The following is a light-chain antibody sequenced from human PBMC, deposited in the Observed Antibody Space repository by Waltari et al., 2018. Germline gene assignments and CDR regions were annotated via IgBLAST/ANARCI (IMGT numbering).Light chain of an antibody. CDR1: RSISYTKNY. V-gene: IGKV4-1*01. J-gene: IGKJ1*01. CDR2: WAS. Sequence: DIILTQSPQTLAVSLGERATINCKSSRSISYTKNYLSWYQQKPGQAPRLLISWASTRDFGVPDRCSGSGSGADFTLTIDGLQAEDVAVYYCQQYYSNPTFGQGTKVQIK. CDR3: QQYYSNPT.